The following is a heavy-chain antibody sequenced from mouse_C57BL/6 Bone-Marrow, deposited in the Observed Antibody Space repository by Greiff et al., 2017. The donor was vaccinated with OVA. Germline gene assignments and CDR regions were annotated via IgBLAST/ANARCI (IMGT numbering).Heavy chain of an antibody. CDR2: IYPRSGNT. CDR1: GYTFTSYG. CDR3: ASRRGRRWYFDV. Sequence: QVHVKQSGAELARPGASVKLSCKASGYTFTSYGISWVKQRTGQGLEWIGEIYPRSGNTYYNEKFKGKATLTADKSSSTAYMELRSLTSEDSAVYFWASRRGRRWYFDVWGTGTTVTVSS. D-gene: IGHD1-2*01. V-gene: IGHV1-81*01. J-gene: IGHJ1*03.